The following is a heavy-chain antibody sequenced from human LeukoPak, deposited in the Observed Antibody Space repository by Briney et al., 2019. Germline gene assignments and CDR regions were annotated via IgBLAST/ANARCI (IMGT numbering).Heavy chain of an antibody. CDR1: GFTFSSYA. D-gene: IGHD2-15*01. CDR3: ARDGGRFRVAVNYYYYGMDV. CDR2: ISYGGSNK. V-gene: IGHV3-30*04. Sequence: GRSLRLSCAASGFTFSSYAMHWVRQAPGKGLEWVAVISYGGSNKYYADSVKGRFTISRDNSKNTLYLQMNSLRAEDTAVYYCARDGGRFRVAVNYYYYGMDVWGKGTTVTVSS. J-gene: IGHJ6*04.